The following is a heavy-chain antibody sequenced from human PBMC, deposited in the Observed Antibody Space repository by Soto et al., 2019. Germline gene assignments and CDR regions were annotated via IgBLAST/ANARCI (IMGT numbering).Heavy chain of an antibody. CDR3: AKEEQLVTGHFDY. CDR2: ISYDGSNK. CDR1: GFTFSSYG. J-gene: IGHJ4*02. D-gene: IGHD6-6*01. V-gene: IGHV3-30*18. Sequence: QVQLVESGGGVVQPGRSLRLSCAASGFTFSSYGMHWVRQAPGKGLEWVAVISYDGSNKYYADSVKGRFTIPRDNSKNTLYLQMNSLRAEDTAVYYFAKEEQLVTGHFDYWGQGTLVTVSS.